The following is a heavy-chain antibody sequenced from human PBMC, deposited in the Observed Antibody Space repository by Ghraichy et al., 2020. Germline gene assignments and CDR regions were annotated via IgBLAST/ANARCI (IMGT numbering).Heavy chain of an antibody. V-gene: IGHV3-53*01. CDR2: IYSGGST. CDR1: GFTVSSNY. J-gene: IGHJ6*02. CDR3: ARDPMVYSVARDYYYYGMDV. Sequence: GGSLRLSCAASGFTVSSNYMSWVRQAPGKGLEWVSVIYSGGSTYYADSVKGRFTISRDNSKNTLYLQMNSLRAEDTAVYYCARDPMVYSVARDYYYYGMDVWGQGTMVTVSS. D-gene: IGHD3-10*01.